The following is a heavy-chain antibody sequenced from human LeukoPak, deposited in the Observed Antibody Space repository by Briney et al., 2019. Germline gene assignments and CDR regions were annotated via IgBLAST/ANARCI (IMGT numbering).Heavy chain of an antibody. Sequence: SETLSLTCTVSDDSISDYYRGWIRQPPGKGLEWIGYFHNSGTSTYNPSLKSRVTISVDTSKNQFSLKLSSVTAADTAVYYCARHGGTGVTLVEVYYFDYWGQGTLVTVSS. J-gene: IGHJ4*02. CDR1: DDSISDYY. V-gene: IGHV4-59*08. CDR3: ARHGGTGVTLVEVYYFDY. CDR2: FHNSGTS. D-gene: IGHD3/OR15-3a*01.